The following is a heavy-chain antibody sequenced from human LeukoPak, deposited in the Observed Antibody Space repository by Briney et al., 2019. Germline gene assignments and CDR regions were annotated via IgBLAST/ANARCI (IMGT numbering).Heavy chain of an antibody. CDR3: ARVDGSGSYPYFDY. V-gene: IGHV4-30-2*01. Sequence: SQTLSLTCTVSGGSISSGGYYWSWIRQPPGKGLEWIGYIYHSGSTYYNPSLKSRVTISVDRSKNQFSLKLSSVTAADTAVYYCARVDGSGSYPYFDYWGQGTLVTVSS. CDR2: IYHSGST. D-gene: IGHD3-10*01. CDR1: GGSISSGGYY. J-gene: IGHJ4*02.